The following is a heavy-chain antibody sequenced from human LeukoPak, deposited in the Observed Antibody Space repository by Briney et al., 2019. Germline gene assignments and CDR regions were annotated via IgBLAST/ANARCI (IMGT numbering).Heavy chain of an antibody. V-gene: IGHV4-59*08. CDR1: GGSISSYY. CDR2: IYYSGST. J-gene: IGHJ4*02. CDR3: ARLRLGQWLEFAY. Sequence: SETLSLTCTVSGGSISSYYWSWIRQPPGKGLEWIGYIYYSGSTDYNPSLKSRVTISVDTSKNQFSLKLSSVTAADTAVYYCARLRLGQWLEFAYWGQGTLVTVSS. D-gene: IGHD6-19*01.